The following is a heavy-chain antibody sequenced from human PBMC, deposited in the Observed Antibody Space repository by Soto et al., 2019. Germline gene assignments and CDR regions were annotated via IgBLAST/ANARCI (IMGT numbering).Heavy chain of an antibody. CDR2: IHYSGIT. CDR1: GDSISRYY. CDR3: ARGPPLSGANYWYFDL. D-gene: IGHD2-15*01. J-gene: IGHJ2*01. Sequence: SETLSLTCTVSGDSISRYYWSWIRQPPGKGLEWIAYIHYSGITNYNPSLKSRVTISVDTSKNQFSLKLGSVTAADTAVYYCARGPPLSGANYWYFDLWGRGTLVTVSS. V-gene: IGHV4-59*01.